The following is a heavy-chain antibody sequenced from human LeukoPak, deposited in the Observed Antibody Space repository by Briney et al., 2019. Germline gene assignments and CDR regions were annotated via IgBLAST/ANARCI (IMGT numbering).Heavy chain of an antibody. CDR3: ARDRGHLYYYGLDI. Sequence: GGSLRLSCAASGFTFNNYWMHWVRQAPGKGLVWVSRINSEGSVTADADSVKGRFTISRDNAKNTLYLQMNSLRAEDTAVYYCARDRGHLYYYGLDIWGQGTTVTVSS. CDR1: GFTFNNYW. CDR2: INSEGSVT. J-gene: IGHJ6*02. D-gene: IGHD3-10*01. V-gene: IGHV3-74*03.